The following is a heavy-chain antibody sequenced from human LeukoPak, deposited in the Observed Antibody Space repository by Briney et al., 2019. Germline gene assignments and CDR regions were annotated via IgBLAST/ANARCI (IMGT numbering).Heavy chain of an antibody. Sequence: GALRLSCAASGFVFPNFWMVWVRQAPGKGLEWVASIGKDGSEKSYVDSVKGRFTISRDNARNSLYLQMSSLTVEDTAVYYCTRDTVYLQLAYWGQGALVTVSS. J-gene: IGHJ4*02. CDR1: GFVFPNFW. D-gene: IGHD2-8*01. CDR3: TRDTVYLQLAY. V-gene: IGHV3-7*01. CDR2: IGKDGSEK.